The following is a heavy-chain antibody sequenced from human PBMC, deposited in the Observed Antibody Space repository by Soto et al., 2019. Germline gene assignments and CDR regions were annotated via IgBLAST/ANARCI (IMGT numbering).Heavy chain of an antibody. Sequence: SETLSLTCTVSGGSISSGGYYWSWIRQHPGKGLEWIGYIYYSGSTYHNPSLKSRVTISVDTSKNQFSLKLSSVTAADTAVYYCARDGASSSWYGYYYYYGLYVWGQVTTVTVSS. V-gene: IGHV4-31*03. CDR1: GGSISSGGYY. CDR2: IYYSGST. J-gene: IGHJ6*02. CDR3: ARDGASSSWYGYYYYYGLYV. D-gene: IGHD6-13*01.